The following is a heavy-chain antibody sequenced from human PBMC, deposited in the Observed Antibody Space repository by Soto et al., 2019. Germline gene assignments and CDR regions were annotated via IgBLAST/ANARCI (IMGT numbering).Heavy chain of an antibody. CDR1: GDSVSSNTAS. J-gene: IGHJ4*02. CDR3: EKGANLRPTTGYAFDT. Sequence: SQTLSLTCAISGDSVSSNTASWNWIRQSPSRGLEWLGRTYFRSKWYNDYAVSVKSRIIINPDTSNNQFSLQLNSVAPEETAVYFCEKGANLRPTTGYAFDTWGQGIMVTVSS. CDR2: TYFRSKWYN. D-gene: IGHD5-12*01. V-gene: IGHV6-1*01.